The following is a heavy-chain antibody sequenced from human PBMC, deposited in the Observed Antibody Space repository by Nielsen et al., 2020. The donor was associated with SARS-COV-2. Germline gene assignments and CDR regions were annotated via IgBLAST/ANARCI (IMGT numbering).Heavy chain of an antibody. Sequence: LRLSCTVSGGSISSGGYYWSWIRQHPGKGLEWIGYIYYSGSTYYNPSLKSRVTISVDTSKNQFSLKLSSVTAADTAVYYCARDRIVVVTNNYYYYGMDVWGQGTTVTVSS. CDR3: ARDRIVVVTNNYYYYGMDV. D-gene: IGHD3-22*01. CDR2: IYYSGST. J-gene: IGHJ6*02. CDR1: GGSISSGGYY. V-gene: IGHV4-31*03.